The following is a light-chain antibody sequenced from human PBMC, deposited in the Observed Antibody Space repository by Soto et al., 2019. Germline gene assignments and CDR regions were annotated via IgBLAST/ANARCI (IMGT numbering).Light chain of an antibody. J-gene: IGKJ5*01. Sequence: LVLTQSPATLSVSPGERATLSCRASQSVSTNFAWHQQRPGQAPRLLIYGASTRATGVPARFSGSGSGTEFTLTITSLQSEDFAVYWCQQYNNWPLTFGPGTRLEIK. CDR3: QQYNNWPLT. V-gene: IGKV3D-15*01. CDR2: GAS. CDR1: QSVSTN.